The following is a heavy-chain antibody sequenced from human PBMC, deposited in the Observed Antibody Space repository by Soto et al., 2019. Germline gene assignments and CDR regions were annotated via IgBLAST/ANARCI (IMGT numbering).Heavy chain of an antibody. Sequence: QVQLVQSGAEVKKPGASVKVSCSASGYTFISNDINWVRQAPGQGLEWMGWMNPNTGNTGYAQKFQGRVTMTRSTSINTAYMELRSLRSEYTAVYYCARDLDCGGDCYSDAFDIWGQGTVVTVSS. CDR1: GYTFISND. CDR3: ARDLDCGGDCYSDAFDI. CDR2: MNPNTGNT. J-gene: IGHJ3*02. D-gene: IGHD2-21*01. V-gene: IGHV1-8*01.